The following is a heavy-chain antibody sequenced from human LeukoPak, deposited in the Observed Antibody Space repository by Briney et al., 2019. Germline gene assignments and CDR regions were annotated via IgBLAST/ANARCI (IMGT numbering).Heavy chain of an antibody. CDR2: INHSGST. D-gene: IGHD3-9*01. V-gene: IGHV4-34*01. J-gene: IGHJ2*01. CDR3: VRLGEDYDILTGAPVWYFDL. Sequence: SETLSLTCAVYGGSFSGYYWSWIRQPPGKGLEWIGEINHSGSTNYNPSLKSRVTISVDTSKNQFSLKLSSVTTADTAVCYCVRLGEDYDILTGAPVWYFDLWGRGPLVIFPS. CDR1: GGSFSGYY.